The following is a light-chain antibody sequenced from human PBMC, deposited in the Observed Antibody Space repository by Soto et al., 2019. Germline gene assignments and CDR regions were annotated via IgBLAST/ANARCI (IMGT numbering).Light chain of an antibody. V-gene: IGKV3-20*01. CDR2: GAS. J-gene: IGKJ5*01. CDR3: QHYAHNSPIT. CDR1: QSVSSR. Sequence: EIVLTQTPGTLSLSPGERATLSCRASQSVSSRLAWYQQRPGQAPRLLISGASSRATGIPDRFSGSGSGTDFTLTISRLEPEDFALYYCQHYAHNSPITFGQGTRLAIK.